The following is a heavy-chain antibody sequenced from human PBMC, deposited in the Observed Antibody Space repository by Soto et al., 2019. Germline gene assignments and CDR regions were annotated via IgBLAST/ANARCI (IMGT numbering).Heavy chain of an antibody. CDR1: GFTVSNTG. Sequence: GGSLRLSCAASGFTVSNTGMHWVRQAPGKGLEWVAVIWYDGNTKYYADSVKGRFTISRDNSMNTLYLQMNSLRAEDTAVYYCAKGPLYGDYDSGWGQRTLVTVSS. J-gene: IGHJ4*02. V-gene: IGHV3-33*06. CDR2: IWYDGNTK. CDR3: AKGPLYGDYDSG. D-gene: IGHD4-17*01.